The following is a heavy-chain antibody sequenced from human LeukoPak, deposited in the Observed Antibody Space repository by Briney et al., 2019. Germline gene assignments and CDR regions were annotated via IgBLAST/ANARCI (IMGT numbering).Heavy chain of an antibody. V-gene: IGHV1-18*01. CDR1: GYTFTSYG. CDR2: ISAYNGNT. J-gene: IGHJ4*02. Sequence: GASVKVSCKASGYTFTSYGISWVRQAPGQGLEWMGWISAYNGNTNYAQKLQGRVTMTTDTSTSTAYMELRSLRSDDTAVYYCARGSELLWFGELLDYFDYWGQGTLVTVSS. CDR3: ARGSELLWFGELLDYFDY. D-gene: IGHD3-10*01.